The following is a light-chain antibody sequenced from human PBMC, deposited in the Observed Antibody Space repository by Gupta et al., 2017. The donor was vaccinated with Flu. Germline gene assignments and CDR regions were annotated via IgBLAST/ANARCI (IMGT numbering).Light chain of an antibody. V-gene: IGKV1-12*02. CDR2: AAA. CDR1: QGISSW. CDR3: HQSNSFPSFT. Sequence: DIQMTQSPSSVSASVGDRVTITCRASQGISSWLAWYQQKPGQAPKLLIYAAANWQTGVSPSFGGRGAGKYVAITSSIRQQEEFASYYYHQSNSFPSFTFGQGTKLEIK. J-gene: IGKJ2*01.